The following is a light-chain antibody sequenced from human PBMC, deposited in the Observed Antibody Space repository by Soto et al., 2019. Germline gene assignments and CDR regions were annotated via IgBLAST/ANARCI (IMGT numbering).Light chain of an antibody. J-gene: IGKJ1*01. Sequence: EIVMTQSPATLSVSPGERATLSCRASRTVGSNLAWYQQKLGQAPRLLIYGASTRATGIPARFSGSGSGTEFTLTISSLPSEDFAIYFCQQYNNLPPDRTFGQRTNVEIK. CDR1: RTVGSN. CDR2: GAS. V-gene: IGKV3-15*01. CDR3: QQYNNLPPDRT.